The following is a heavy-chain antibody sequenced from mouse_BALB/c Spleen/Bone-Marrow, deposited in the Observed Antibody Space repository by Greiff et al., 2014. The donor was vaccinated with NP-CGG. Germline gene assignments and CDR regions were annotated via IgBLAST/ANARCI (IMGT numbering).Heavy chain of an antibody. J-gene: IGHJ2*01. CDR2: IYPGNSDT. Sequence: EVQLVESGTVLARPGASVKMSCKASGYTFTSYWMHWVKQRPGQGLEWIGTIYPGNSDTTYNQKFKGKAKLTAVTSTSTAYMELSSLTNEDSAVYYCTTLARNYFDYWGQGTTLTASS. CDR1: GYTFTSYW. V-gene: IGHV1-5*01. CDR3: TTLARNYFDY.